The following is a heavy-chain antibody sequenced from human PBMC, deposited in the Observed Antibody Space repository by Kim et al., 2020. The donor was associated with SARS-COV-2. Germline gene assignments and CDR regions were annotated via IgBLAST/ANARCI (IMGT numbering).Heavy chain of an antibody. CDR3: AKWATTGPLSRAFDI. CDR1: GGSISSSSYY. CDR2: VYYSGTT. V-gene: IGHV4-39*01. J-gene: IGHJ3*02. D-gene: IGHD1-26*01. Sequence: SETLSLTCTVSGGSISSSSYYWGWIRQPPGKGLEWIGSVYYSGTTYYNPSLKSRLTISVDTSKNQFSLKLGSVTAADTAVYYYAKWATTGPLSRAFDIWGQGTMVTVSS.